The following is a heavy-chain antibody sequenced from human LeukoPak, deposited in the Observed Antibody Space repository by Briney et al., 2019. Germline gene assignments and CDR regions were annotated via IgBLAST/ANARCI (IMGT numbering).Heavy chain of an antibody. Sequence: GRSLRLSCAASGFTFSSYAMHWVRQAPGKGLEWEAVISYDGSNKYYADSVKGRFTISRDNSKNTLYLQMNSLRAEDTAVYYCASGDSGSYYYYGMDVWGQGTTVTVSS. D-gene: IGHD1-26*01. J-gene: IGHJ6*02. CDR2: ISYDGSNK. V-gene: IGHV3-30-3*01. CDR1: GFTFSSYA. CDR3: ASGDSGSYYYYGMDV.